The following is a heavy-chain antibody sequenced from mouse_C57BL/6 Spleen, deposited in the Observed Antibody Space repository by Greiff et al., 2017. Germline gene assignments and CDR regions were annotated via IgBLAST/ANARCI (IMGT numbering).Heavy chain of an antibody. D-gene: IGHD2-3*01. J-gene: IGHJ3*01. V-gene: IGHV1-80*01. CDR2: IYPGDGDT. CDR3: AREGYDGYYGFAY. CDR1: GYAFSSYW. Sequence: QVQLQQSGAELVKPGASVKISCKASGYAFSSYWMNWVKQRPGKGLEWIGQIYPGDGDTNYNGKFKGKATLTADKSSSTAYMQLSSLTSEDSAVYFCAREGYDGYYGFAYWSQGTLVTVSA.